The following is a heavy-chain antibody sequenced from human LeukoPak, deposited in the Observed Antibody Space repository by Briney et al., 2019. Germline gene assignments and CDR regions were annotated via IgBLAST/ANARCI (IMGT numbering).Heavy chain of an antibody. V-gene: IGHV3-13*04. J-gene: IGHJ4*02. CDR3: ARGWGYSGGWYPFDY. D-gene: IGHD6-19*01. CDR1: GFTFNTYD. CDR2: IVPGGDP. Sequence: PGGSLRLSCAASGFTFNTYDMHWVRQATGKGLEWVSGIVPGGDPYYSGSVQGRFTSSRENGKNSLYLQMNSLRDGDTGVYFCARGWGYSGGWYPFDYWGQGTLVTVSS.